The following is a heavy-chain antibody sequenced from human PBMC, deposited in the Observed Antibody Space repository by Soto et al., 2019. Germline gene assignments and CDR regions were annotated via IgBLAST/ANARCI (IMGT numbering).Heavy chain of an antibody. V-gene: IGHV4-4*02. CDR1: GASVVNGNW. D-gene: IGHD3-10*01. Sequence: QVQLQESGPGLVRPSGNLSLTCSVSGASVVNGNWWSWVRQSPGKGLEWIGEVSLAGRNHYNPSLRSRVTISLDESKNQFSLILTSVTVADAAIYYCARGFQYWRPTFDWGRGTVVTVS. CDR2: VSLAGRN. CDR3: ARGFQYWRPTFD. J-gene: IGHJ4*02.